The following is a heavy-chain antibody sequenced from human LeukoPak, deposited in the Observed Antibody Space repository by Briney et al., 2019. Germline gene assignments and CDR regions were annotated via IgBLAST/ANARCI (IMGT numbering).Heavy chain of an antibody. D-gene: IGHD2-8*02. V-gene: IGHV4-34*01. CDR1: RGSFSGYF. J-gene: IGHJ3*01. CDR2: MNDSGSP. CDR3: ARKGFVESTGWRGAFDV. Sequence: SETLSLTCDVYRGSFSGYFWSWIRQTPGKGLEWLGEMNDSGSPNYNPSLKSRVTISVAVSKNQYSLRLTSVTAADTAVYYCARKGFVESTGWRGAFDVWGQGTMVTVSS.